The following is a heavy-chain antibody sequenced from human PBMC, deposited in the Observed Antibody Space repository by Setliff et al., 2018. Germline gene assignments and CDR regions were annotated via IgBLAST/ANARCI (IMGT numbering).Heavy chain of an antibody. CDR3: IADLPGLYSDYFDY. Sequence: PGGSLRLSCATSGFTFSTHAMHWARQALGKGLEWVGRIKSVSNGGTTDFSAPVKGRSTISRDDSRNMVYLQMSSLKTEDTAVYYCIADLPGLYSDYFDYWGKGTLVTVSS. D-gene: IGHD2-15*01. V-gene: IGHV3-15*01. CDR2: IKSVSNGGTT. J-gene: IGHJ4*02. CDR1: GFTFSTHA.